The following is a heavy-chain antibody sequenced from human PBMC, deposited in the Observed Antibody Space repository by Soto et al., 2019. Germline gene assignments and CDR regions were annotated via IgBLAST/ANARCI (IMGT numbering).Heavy chain of an antibody. J-gene: IGHJ6*02. CDR1: GYTFTSYD. CDR3: AWVYYDYIWEGYRTDDIYV. V-gene: IGHV1-8*01. CDR2: MNPNSGNR. Sequence: GASVKVSCKASGYTFTSYDINWVRQATGQGLEWMGWMNPNSGNRGYAQKFQGRVTMTRNTSISTAYMELSSLRSEDTAVYYCAWVYYDYIWEGYRTDDIYVWGQGTTVTVSS. D-gene: IGHD3-16*02.